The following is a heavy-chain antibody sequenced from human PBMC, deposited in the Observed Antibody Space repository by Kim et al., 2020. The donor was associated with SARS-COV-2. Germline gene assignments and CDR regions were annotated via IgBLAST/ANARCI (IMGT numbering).Heavy chain of an antibody. CDR3: ARVPTSAAAGPLHYGMDV. CDR2: IGTAGDT. D-gene: IGHD6-13*01. J-gene: IGHJ6*02. Sequence: GGSLRLSCAASGFTFSSYDMHWVRQATGKGLEWVSAIGTAGDTYYPGSVKGRFTISRENAKNSLYLQMNSLRAGDTAVYYCARVPTSAAAGPLHYGMDVWGQGTTVTVSS. V-gene: IGHV3-13*04. CDR1: GFTFSSYD.